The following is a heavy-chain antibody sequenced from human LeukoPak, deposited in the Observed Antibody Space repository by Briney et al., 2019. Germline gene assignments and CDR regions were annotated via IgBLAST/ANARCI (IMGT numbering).Heavy chain of an antibody. J-gene: IGHJ6*02. CDR1: GFTFSSYA. Sequence: GGSLRLSCAASGFTFSSYAMSWVRQDPRKGLVWVSRINGDGRNINYADSVRGRFTISRDNAKNTLYLQMNTLRVEDTAVYYCTRDLMDYDVSTGLHHYYMDVWGQGTTVTVSS. CDR2: INGDGRNI. V-gene: IGHV3-74*01. CDR3: TRDLMDYDVSTGLHHYYMDV. D-gene: IGHD3-9*01.